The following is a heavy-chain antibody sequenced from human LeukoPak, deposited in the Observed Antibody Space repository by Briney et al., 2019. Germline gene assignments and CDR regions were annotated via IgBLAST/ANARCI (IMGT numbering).Heavy chain of an antibody. J-gene: IGHJ6*02. V-gene: IGHV4-34*01. Sequence: SETLSLTCAVYGGSFSGYYWSWIRQPPGKGLEWIGEINHSGSTYYNPSLKSRVTISVDTSKNQFSLKLSSVTAADTAVYYCARRSVVGRYYYYGMDVWGQGTTVTVSS. CDR3: ARRSVVGRYYYYGMDV. D-gene: IGHD2-15*01. CDR2: INHSGST. CDR1: GGSFSGYY.